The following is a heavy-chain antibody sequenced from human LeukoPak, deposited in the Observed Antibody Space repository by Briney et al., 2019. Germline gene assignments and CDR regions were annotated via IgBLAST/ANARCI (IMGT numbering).Heavy chain of an antibody. CDR1: GFTFSSHA. V-gene: IGHV3-30-3*01. J-gene: IGHJ4*02. CDR2: ISYDGVNK. D-gene: IGHD3-16*02. CDR3: ARDVSYHYSFDY. Sequence: GGSLRLSCEASGFTFSSHAIHWVRQAPGKGLERVAFISYDGVNKHYADSVKGRFTLSRDNSKNTLYLQMNSLRAEDTAVYYCARDVSYHYSFDYWGQGTLVTVSS.